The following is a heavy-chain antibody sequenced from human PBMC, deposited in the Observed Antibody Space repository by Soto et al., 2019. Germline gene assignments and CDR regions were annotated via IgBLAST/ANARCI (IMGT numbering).Heavy chain of an antibody. D-gene: IGHD1-1*01. Sequence: GGSLRLSCAASGFTVSSNYMTWVRQAPGKGLEWVSVIYSGGNTYYADSVKGRFTISKDNSKNTVYLQMKSLRAEDTAVYYCARGCPLERRTHYYYYYMDVWGKGTTVTVSS. J-gene: IGHJ6*03. CDR1: GFTVSSNY. CDR3: ARGCPLERRTHYYYYYMDV. CDR2: IYSGGNT. V-gene: IGHV3-66*01.